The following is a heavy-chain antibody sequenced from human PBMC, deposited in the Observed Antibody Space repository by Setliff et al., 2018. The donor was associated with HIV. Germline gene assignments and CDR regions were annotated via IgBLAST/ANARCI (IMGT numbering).Heavy chain of an antibody. J-gene: IGHJ5*02. CDR2: IYSDGRT. CDR3: ARGVKWLDP. D-gene: IGHD4-4*01. Sequence: ETLSLTCAVSGDSISTSNWWSWVRQPPGKGLEWVYIIYSDGRTYYTDSVKGRFTISRDDSKNTVYLHLHSLRVEDTAVYYCARGVKWLDPWGQGTLVTVSS. CDR1: GDSISTSNW. V-gene: IGHV3-53*03.